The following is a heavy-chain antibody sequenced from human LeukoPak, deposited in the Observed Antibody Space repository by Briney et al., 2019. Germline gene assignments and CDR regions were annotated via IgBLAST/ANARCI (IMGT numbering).Heavy chain of an antibody. V-gene: IGHV3-15*01. J-gene: IGHJ4*02. CDR2: IKSKTDGGTT. Sequence: GSLRLSCAASGFTFSNAWMSWVRQAPGKGLEWVGRIKSKTDGGTTDYAAPVKGRFTISRDDSKNTLYLQMNSLKTEDTAVYYCTTDRPFMEWELPWPFDYWGQGTLVTVSS. CDR3: TTDRPFMEWELPWPFDY. D-gene: IGHD1-26*01. CDR1: GFTFSNAW.